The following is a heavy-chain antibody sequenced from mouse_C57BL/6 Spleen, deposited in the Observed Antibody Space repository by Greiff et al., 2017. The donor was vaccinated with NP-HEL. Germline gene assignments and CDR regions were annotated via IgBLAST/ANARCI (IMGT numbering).Heavy chain of an antibody. D-gene: IGHD2-5*01. V-gene: IGHV1-20*01. CDR1: GYSFTGYF. Sequence: EVKLMESGPELVKPGDSVKISCKASGYSFTGYFMNWVMQSHGKSLEWIGRINPYNGDTFYNQKFKGKATLTVDKSSSTAHMELRSLTSEDSAVYYCARSVYSNYVDYWGQGTTLTVSS. J-gene: IGHJ2*01. CDR2: INPYNGDT. CDR3: ARSVYSNYVDY.